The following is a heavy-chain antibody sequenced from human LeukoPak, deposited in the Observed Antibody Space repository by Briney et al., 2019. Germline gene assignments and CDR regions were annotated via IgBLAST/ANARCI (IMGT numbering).Heavy chain of an antibody. CDR3: ARRSSGWLNWFDP. CDR2: IYYSGST. V-gene: IGHV4-59*12. D-gene: IGHD6-19*01. CDR1: GGSLSSYY. Sequence: SETLSLTCTVSGGSLSSYYWSWIRQPPGKGLEWIGYIYYSGSTNYNPSLKSRVTISVDTSKNQFSLKLSSVTAADTAVYYCARRSSGWLNWFDPWGQGTLVTVSS. J-gene: IGHJ5*02.